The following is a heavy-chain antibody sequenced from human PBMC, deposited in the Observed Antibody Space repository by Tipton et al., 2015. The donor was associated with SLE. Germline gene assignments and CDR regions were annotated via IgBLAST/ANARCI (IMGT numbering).Heavy chain of an antibody. V-gene: IGHV4-59*11. D-gene: IGHD3-10*01. CDR3: ASGGSWYFDL. J-gene: IGHJ2*01. CDR1: GGSISSHY. CDR2: IYYSGST. Sequence: TLSLTCTVSGGSISSHYWSWIRQPPGKGLEWIGYIYYSGSTNYNPSLKSRVTISVDTSKNQFSLKLSSVTAADTAVYYCASGGSWYFDLWGRGTLVTVSS.